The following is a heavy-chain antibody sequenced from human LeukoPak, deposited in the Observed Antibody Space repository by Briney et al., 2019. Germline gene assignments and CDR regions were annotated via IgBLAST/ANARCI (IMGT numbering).Heavy chain of an antibody. J-gene: IGHJ4*02. CDR2: IYYSGST. Sequence: SETLSLTCTVSGGSISSYYWSWIRQPPGKGLKWIGYIYYSGSTNYNPSLKSRVTISVDTSKNQFSLKLSSVTAADTAVYYCARSAGYSSGRYGYWGQGTLVTVSS. CDR3: ARSAGYSSGRYGY. V-gene: IGHV4-59*01. CDR1: GGSISSYY. D-gene: IGHD6-19*01.